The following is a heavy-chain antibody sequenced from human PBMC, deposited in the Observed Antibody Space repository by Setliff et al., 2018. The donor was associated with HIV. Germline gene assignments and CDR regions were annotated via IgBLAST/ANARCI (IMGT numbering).Heavy chain of an antibody. CDR2: IYSDGRT. J-gene: IGHJ5*02. D-gene: IGHD2-8*01. V-gene: IGHV3-53*01. CDR3: AKGVKWLDP. CDR1: GFTVRDNY. Sequence: GGSLRLSCAASGFTVRDNYMTWVRQAPGKGLEWVSVIYSDGRTFYTDSVKGRFTISRDDSKNTVYLQMLSLRVDDTTAYYCAKGVKWLDPWGQGTLVTVSS.